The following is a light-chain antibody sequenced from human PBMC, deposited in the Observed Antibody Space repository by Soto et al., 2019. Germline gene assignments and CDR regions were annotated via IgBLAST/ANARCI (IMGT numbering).Light chain of an antibody. CDR2: AAS. Sequence: DIQMTQSPSSLSASVEDRVIITCRASQSISNHLNWYQQKPGKAPKLLIFAASSLQSGVPSRFSGSGSGTHFTLTISSLQPEDFATYYCQQLHGYPITCGQGTRREIK. J-gene: IGKJ5*01. CDR1: QSISNH. CDR3: QQLHGYPIT. V-gene: IGKV1-39*01.